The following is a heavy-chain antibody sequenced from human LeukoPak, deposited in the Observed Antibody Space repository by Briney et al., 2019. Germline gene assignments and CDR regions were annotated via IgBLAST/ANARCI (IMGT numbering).Heavy chain of an antibody. CDR1: GFTVSSNY. V-gene: IGHV3-66*01. D-gene: IGHD4-11*01. CDR3: AREYSNYASFDY. Sequence: PGGSLRLSCAASGFTVSSNYMSWVRQAPGKGLEWVSVIYSGGSTYYADSVKGRFTISRDNSKNTLYLQMNSLRAEDTAVYYFAREYSNYASFDYWGQGTLVTVSS. CDR2: IYSGGST. J-gene: IGHJ4*02.